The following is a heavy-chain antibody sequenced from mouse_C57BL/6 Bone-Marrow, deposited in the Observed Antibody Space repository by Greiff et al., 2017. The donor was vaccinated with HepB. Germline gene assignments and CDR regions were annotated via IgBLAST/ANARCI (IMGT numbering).Heavy chain of an antibody. D-gene: IGHD2-3*01. CDR2: IDPENGDT. Sequence: EVKLQQSGAELVRPGASVKLSCTASGFNIKDDYMHWVKQRPEQGLEWIGWIDPENGDTEYASKFQGKATIKADISSNTAYLQLSSLTSEDTAVYYCTTDDRLAWFAYWGQGTLVTVSA. V-gene: IGHV14-4*01. CDR3: TTDDRLAWFAY. J-gene: IGHJ3*01. CDR1: GFNIKDDY.